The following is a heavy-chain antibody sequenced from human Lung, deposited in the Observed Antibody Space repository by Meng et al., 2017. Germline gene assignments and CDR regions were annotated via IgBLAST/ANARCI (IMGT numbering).Heavy chain of an antibody. CDR1: GGSFGGFS. D-gene: IGHD1-26*01. CDR2: INHSGSP. V-gene: IGHV4-34*01. Sequence: VQRQQWGEGLLKPSEPLPLTCAVYGGSFGGFSWSWISQPHGKGLEWIGEINHSGSPNYNPSLKSRVTISVDTSKNQFSLKLSSVTAADTAVYYCARPKQANWYFDLWGRGTLVTVSS. J-gene: IGHJ2*01. CDR3: ARPKQANWYFDL.